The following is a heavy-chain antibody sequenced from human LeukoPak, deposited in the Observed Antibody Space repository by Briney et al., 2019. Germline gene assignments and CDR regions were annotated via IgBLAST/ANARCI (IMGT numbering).Heavy chain of an antibody. D-gene: IGHD1-26*01. CDR3: TRRISSGSYSDY. V-gene: IGHV4-38-2*02. CDR2: ISHSGMT. CDR1: GYSITSGSF. Sequence: TSETLSLTCTVSGYSITSGSFWCCIRQPPGQRLEWIGTISHSGMTYHNPSLKSRVTIAVDTSKNQLSLELSSVTAADTAVYSCTRRISSGSYSDYWGQGSLVTVSS. J-gene: IGHJ4*02.